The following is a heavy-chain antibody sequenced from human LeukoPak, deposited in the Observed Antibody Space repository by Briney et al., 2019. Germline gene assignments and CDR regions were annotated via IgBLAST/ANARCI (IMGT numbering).Heavy chain of an antibody. J-gene: IGHJ4*02. CDR1: GFTFDDYA. CDR3: ARAPQGFPQSYSYGNYFDY. CDR2: ISWDSGSI. V-gene: IGHV3-9*01. Sequence: PGGSLRLSCAASGFTFDDYAMHWVRQAPGKGLEWVSGISWDSGSIGYADSVKGRFTISRDNAKNSLYLQMNSLRAEDTALYYCARAPQGFPQSYSYGNYFDYWGQGTLVTVSS. D-gene: IGHD5-18*01.